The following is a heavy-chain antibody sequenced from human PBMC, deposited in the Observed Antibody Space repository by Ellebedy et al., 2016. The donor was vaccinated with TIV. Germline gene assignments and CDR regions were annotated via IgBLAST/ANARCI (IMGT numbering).Heavy chain of an antibody. J-gene: IGHJ5*01. D-gene: IGHD4-17*01. CDR3: ARRGSYGDYAVQINNWFDS. Sequence: GESLKISCAASRFSFRSYWMSWVRQVPGKGLEWVANIRDDSEKYYVDSVKGRFTISRDNSKNSLYLQMHSLRVEDTAVYYCARRGSYGDYAVQINNWFDSWGQGTLVTVSS. CDR2: IRDDSEK. CDR1: RFSFRSYW. V-gene: IGHV3-7*01.